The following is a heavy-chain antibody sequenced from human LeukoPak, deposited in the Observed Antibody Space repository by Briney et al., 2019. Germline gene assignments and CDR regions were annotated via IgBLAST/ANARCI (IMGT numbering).Heavy chain of an antibody. D-gene: IGHD1-26*01. Sequence: GGSLRLSCAASGFTFSSHGMHWVRQAPGKGLEWVAVIWYDGSNKLYADSVRGRFTISRDNSENTLSLQMDSPRAEDTAVYYCARDGGRLYYFDYWGQGTLVTVSS. V-gene: IGHV3-33*01. CDR3: ARDGGRLYYFDY. CDR1: GFTFSSHG. J-gene: IGHJ4*02. CDR2: IWYDGSNK.